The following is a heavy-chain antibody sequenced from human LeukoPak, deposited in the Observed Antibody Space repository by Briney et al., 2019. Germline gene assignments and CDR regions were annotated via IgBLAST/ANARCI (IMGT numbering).Heavy chain of an antibody. J-gene: IGHJ1*01. Sequence: SETLSLTCTVSGGSISSYYWSWIRQPPGKGLEWIGYIYYSGSTNYNPSLKSRVTISVDTSKNQFSLKLSSVTAADTAVYYCARDFGWGAAAYKHWGQGTLVTVSS. V-gene: IGHV4-59*01. D-gene: IGHD6-13*01. CDR3: ARDFGWGAAAYKH. CDR2: IYYSGST. CDR1: GGSISSYY.